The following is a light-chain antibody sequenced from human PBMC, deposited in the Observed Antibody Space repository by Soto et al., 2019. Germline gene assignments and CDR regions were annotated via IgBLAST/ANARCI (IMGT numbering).Light chain of an antibody. Sequence: IVMTQSPATLSVSAGERATLSGRASQRVNSDLAWYQHKSGQAPRLLIYGASTRATDIPDRFSGSGSGTEFTLTISSPQSEDFAVYYCQQYNNWPPYTFGQGTKLEIK. J-gene: IGKJ2*01. CDR1: QRVNSD. V-gene: IGKV3-15*01. CDR2: GAS. CDR3: QQYNNWPPYT.